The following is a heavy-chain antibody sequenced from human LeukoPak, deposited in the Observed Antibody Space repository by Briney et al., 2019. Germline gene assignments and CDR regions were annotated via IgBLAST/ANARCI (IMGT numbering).Heavy chain of an antibody. D-gene: IGHD6-13*01. CDR1: GFTFDDYA. CDR3: AKDQGSAGYSSSWYAN. V-gene: IGHV3-9*01. J-gene: IGHJ4*02. Sequence: GRSLRLSCAASGFTFDDYAMHWVRQAPGKGLDWVSGISWNSGSIGYADSVKSRFTISRDNAKNSLYLQMNSLRAEDTALYYCAKDQGSAGYSSSWYANWGQGTLVTVSS. CDR2: ISWNSGSI.